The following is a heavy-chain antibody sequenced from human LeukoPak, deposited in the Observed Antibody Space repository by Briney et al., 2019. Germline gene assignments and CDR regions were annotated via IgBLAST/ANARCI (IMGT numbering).Heavy chain of an antibody. V-gene: IGHV4-4*07. Sequence: SSETLSLTCTVSGGSISSYYWSWIRQPAGKGLEWIGRIYTSGSTNYNPSLKSRVTMSVDTSKNQFSLKLSSVTAADAAIYYCARRAYYYGSGSASYYYYMDVWGKGTTVTISS. J-gene: IGHJ6*03. CDR1: GGSISSYY. CDR2: IYTSGST. D-gene: IGHD3-10*01. CDR3: ARRAYYYGSGSASYYYYMDV.